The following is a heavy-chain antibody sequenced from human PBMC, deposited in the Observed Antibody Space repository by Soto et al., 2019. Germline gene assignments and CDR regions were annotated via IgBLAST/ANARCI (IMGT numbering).Heavy chain of an antibody. D-gene: IGHD1-26*01. Sequence: SRGLEWLGREYYRSKWYIAYALSVQSRMNINPDTSRNQFSLQLNSVTPEDTAVYYCSQAKNEVGATLTLFDYWGHGTLVPV. J-gene: IGHJ4*01. CDR2: EYYRSKWYI. CDR3: SQAKNEVGATLTLFDY. V-gene: IGHV6-1*01.